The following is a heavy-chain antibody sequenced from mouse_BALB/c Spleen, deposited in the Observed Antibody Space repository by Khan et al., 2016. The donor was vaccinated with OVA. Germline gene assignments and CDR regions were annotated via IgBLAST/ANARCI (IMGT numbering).Heavy chain of an antibody. V-gene: IGHV1-4*01. D-gene: IGHD2-14*01. J-gene: IGHJ3*01. CDR3: AREGAYYRSDGWFAY. Sequence: QVQLKESGAELARPGASVKMSCKASGYTLTTYTIHWVKQRPGQGLEWIGYIIPTNDYTNYNQKFKDRATLTADKSSSTAYMQLSSLTSEDSALYYCAREGAYYRSDGWFAYWGQGTLVTVSA. CDR2: IIPTNDYT. CDR1: GYTLTTYT.